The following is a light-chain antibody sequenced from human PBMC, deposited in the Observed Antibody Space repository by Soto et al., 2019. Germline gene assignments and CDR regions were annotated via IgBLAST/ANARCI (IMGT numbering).Light chain of an antibody. J-gene: IGKJ4*01. V-gene: IGKV3-20*01. CDR1: QSVDSY. CDR3: QQYGSSPLT. CDR2: GAS. Sequence: DIVLTHSPSTLSMPPPQSATLSYRASQSVDSYLAWYQQKPGQAPRLLMYGASSRATGIPDRFSGSGSGTDFTLTISRLEPEDFAVYYCQQYGSSPLTFGGGTKVDIK.